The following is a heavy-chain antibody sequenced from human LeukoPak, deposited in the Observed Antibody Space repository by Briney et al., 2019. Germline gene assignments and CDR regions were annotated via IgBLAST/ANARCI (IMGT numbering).Heavy chain of an antibody. V-gene: IGHV1-2*02. Sequence: ASVKVSCKASGFTFNAYNIHWVRQAPGQGLEWMGWINPKSGGANYAQKFQGRVTMTRDTSISTAYMELSRLRSDDTAVYYCARVRRSGSYYSGWFDPWGQGTLVTVSS. CDR3: ARVRRSGSYYSGWFDP. CDR2: INPKSGGA. J-gene: IGHJ5*02. D-gene: IGHD1-26*01. CDR1: GFTFNAYN.